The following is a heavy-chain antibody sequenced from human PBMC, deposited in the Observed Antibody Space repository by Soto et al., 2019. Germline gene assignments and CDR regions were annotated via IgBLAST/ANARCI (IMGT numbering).Heavy chain of an antibody. CDR1: GFTFSSYA. CDR3: ARDRGQLRSHGWYFDL. Sequence: PGGSLRLSCAASGFTFSSYAMHWVRQAPGKGLEWVAVISYDGSNKYYADSVKGRFTISRDNSKNTLSLQMNSLRAEDTAVYYCARDRGQLRSHGWYFDLWGRGTLVTVSS. J-gene: IGHJ2*01. CDR2: ISYDGSNK. D-gene: IGHD4-17*01. V-gene: IGHV3-30-3*01.